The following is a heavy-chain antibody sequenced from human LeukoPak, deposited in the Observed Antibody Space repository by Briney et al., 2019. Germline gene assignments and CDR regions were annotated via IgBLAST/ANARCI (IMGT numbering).Heavy chain of an antibody. CDR1: GFTFSSYG. D-gene: IGHD1-14*01. CDR3: ARDRGMSDY. Sequence: GGSLRLSCAASGFTFSSYGMHWVRQAPGKGLEWVAVISYDGSNKYYADSVKGRFTISRDNSKNTLYLQMNSLGAEDTAVYYCARDRGMSDYWGQGTLVTVSS. V-gene: IGHV3-30*03. J-gene: IGHJ4*02. CDR2: ISYDGSNK.